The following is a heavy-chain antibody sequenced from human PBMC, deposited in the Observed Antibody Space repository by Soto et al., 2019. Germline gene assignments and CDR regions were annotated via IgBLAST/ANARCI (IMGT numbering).Heavy chain of an antibody. D-gene: IGHD3-22*01. J-gene: IGHJ4*02. CDR2: INHSGST. V-gene: IGHV4-34*01. CDR1: GGSFSGYY. CDR3: ARGDYYYDSSGPDFDY. Sequence: QVQLQQWGAGLLKPSETLSLTCAVYGGSFSGYYWSWIRQPPGKGLEWIGEINHSGSTNCNPSLKSRVTISVDTSKNQFSLKLSSVTAADTAVYYCARGDYYYDSSGPDFDYWGQGTLVTVSS.